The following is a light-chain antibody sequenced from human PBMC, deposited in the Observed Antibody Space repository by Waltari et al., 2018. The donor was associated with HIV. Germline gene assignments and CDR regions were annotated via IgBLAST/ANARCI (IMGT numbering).Light chain of an antibody. CDR1: SSDVGGSMY. CDR3: NSYAGSNNWV. V-gene: IGLV2-8*01. Sequence: QSALTQPPSASGSPGQSVTISCTGTSSDVGGSMYVSWYQQHPGKAPKLMIYEVNNWPSGVPDRFSGSKSANTASLTVSGLQADDEADYYCNSYAGSNNWVFGGGTKLTVL. J-gene: IGLJ3*02. CDR2: EVN.